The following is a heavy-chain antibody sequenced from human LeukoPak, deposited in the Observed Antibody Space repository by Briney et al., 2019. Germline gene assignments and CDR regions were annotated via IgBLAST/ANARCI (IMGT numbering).Heavy chain of an antibody. CDR3: AKIPDVSDY. CDR1: GFTFSSYA. Sequence: PGGSLRLSCAASGFTFSSYAMSWVRQAPGKGLEWVSAISGSGGSTYYTDSVKGRFTISRDNSKNTLYLQMSSLRVEDTAVYYCAKIPDVSDYWGQGTLVTVSS. V-gene: IGHV3-23*01. CDR2: ISGSGGST. J-gene: IGHJ4*02.